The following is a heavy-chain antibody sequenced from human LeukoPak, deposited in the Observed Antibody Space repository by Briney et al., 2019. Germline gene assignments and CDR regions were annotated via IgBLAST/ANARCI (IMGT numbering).Heavy chain of an antibody. CDR1: GFTFSSYW. CDR2: INSDGSST. V-gene: IGHV3-74*01. CDR3: APLGGIAAAVGFDP. J-gene: IGHJ5*02. Sequence: GGSLRLSCAASGFTFSSYWMHWVRQAPGKGLVWVSRINSDGSSTSYADSVKGRFTISRDNAKNTLYLQMNSQRAEDTAVYYCAPLGGIAAAVGFDPWGQGTLVTVSS. D-gene: IGHD6-13*01.